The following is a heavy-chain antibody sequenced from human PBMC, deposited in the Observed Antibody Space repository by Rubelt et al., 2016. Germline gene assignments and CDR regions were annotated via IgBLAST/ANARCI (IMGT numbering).Heavy chain of an antibody. Sequence: EVQLLESGGGLVQPGGSLRLSCAASGFTFSSYAMSWVRQAPGKGLEWVSAISGSGGSTYYADSVKGRFTISRDNSKNTLYLQMDSLRAEDTAVYYCAKVPIRTVTSTFDYWAREPWSPSPQ. D-gene: IGHD4-17*01. V-gene: IGHV3-23*01. CDR3: AKVPIRTVTSTFDY. J-gene: IGHJ4*02. CDR2: ISGSGGST. CDR1: GFTFSSYA.